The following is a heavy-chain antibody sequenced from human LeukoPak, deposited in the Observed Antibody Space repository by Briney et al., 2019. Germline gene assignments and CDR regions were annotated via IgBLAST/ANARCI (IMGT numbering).Heavy chain of an antibody. D-gene: IGHD2-21*02. J-gene: IGHJ4*02. V-gene: IGHV3-33*01. CDR1: GFTFSSYG. CDR2: IWYVGSNK. Sequence: PGGSLRLSCAASGFTFSSYGMHWVRQAPGKGLEWVAVIWYVGSNKYYADSVKGRFTISRDNSKNTLYLQMNSLRAEDTAVYYCARESGGFEADGGCYGGDCYSIAEIDYWGQGTLVTVSS. CDR3: ARESGGFEADGGCYGGDCYSIAEIDY.